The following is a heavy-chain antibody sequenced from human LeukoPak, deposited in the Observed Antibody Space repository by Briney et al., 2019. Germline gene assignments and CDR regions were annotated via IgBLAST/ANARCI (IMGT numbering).Heavy chain of an antibody. Sequence: SETLSLSCTVSGGSISSSAYHWGWIRQPPGKGLEWIGSIHNSGSTYYNPSLKSRVTISVRTSKNQFSLKLSSVTAADTAVYYCASRYCSGGSCYSYYFDYWGQGTLVTVSS. J-gene: IGHJ4*02. CDR2: IHNSGST. CDR1: GGSISSSAYH. V-gene: IGHV4-39*01. CDR3: ASRYCSGGSCYSYYFDY. D-gene: IGHD2-15*01.